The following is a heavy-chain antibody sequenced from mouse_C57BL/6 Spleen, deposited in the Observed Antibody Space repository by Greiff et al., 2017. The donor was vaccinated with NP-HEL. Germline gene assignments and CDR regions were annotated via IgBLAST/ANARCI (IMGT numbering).Heavy chain of an antibody. CDR1: GYTFTSYW. V-gene: IGHV1-69*01. Sequence: QVQLQQPGAELVMPGASVKLSCKASGYTFTSYWMHWVKQRPGQGLEWIGEIDPSDSYTNYNQKFKGKSTLTVDKSSSTAYMQLSSLTSEDSAVYYCARSGYDYGPYAMDYWGQGTSVTVSS. J-gene: IGHJ4*01. CDR3: ARSGYDYGPYAMDY. D-gene: IGHD2-4*01. CDR2: IDPSDSYT.